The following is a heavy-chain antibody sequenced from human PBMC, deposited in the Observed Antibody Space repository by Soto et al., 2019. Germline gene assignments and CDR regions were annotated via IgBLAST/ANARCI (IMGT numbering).Heavy chain of an antibody. V-gene: IGHV4-4*02. D-gene: IGHD5-12*01. J-gene: IGHJ4*02. CDR3: ARDFGYGGYGDY. CDR2: IYHSGST. CDR1: GGSISSSNW. Sequence: QVQLQESGPGLVKPSGTLSLTCAVSGGSISSSNWWSWVRQPPGKGLEWIGEIYHSGSTNYNPSPKGRVXTXVRXSKNQFSLKLSSVTAADTAVYYCARDFGYGGYGDYWGQGTLVTVSS.